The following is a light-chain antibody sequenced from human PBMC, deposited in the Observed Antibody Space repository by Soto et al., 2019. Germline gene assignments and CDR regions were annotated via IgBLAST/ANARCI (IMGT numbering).Light chain of an antibody. V-gene: IGKV1D-12*01. Sequence: DVQMTQYPSSVSASVGDRVTITCRASQGIGRWLAWYQQRPGKAPRFLIYAASSLQGGDPSRFSGSGSGTDFTLTISNLQPEDFATYFCQQGYSFPVTFGQGTRLEMK. CDR3: QQGYSFPVT. CDR2: AAS. J-gene: IGKJ5*01. CDR1: QGIGRW.